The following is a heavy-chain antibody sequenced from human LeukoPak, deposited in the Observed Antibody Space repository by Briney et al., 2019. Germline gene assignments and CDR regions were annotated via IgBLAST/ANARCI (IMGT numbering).Heavy chain of an antibody. CDR3: ASSRDGYNFDY. V-gene: IGHV1-69*05. CDR1: GGTFSSYA. Sequence: GASVKVSCKASGGTFSSYAISWVRQAPGQGLEWMGRIIPIFGTANYAHKFQGRVTLNTDESTSTDYMKLSSLRSEDTAVYYCASSRDGYNFDYWGQGTPVTVSS. D-gene: IGHD5-24*01. J-gene: IGHJ4*02. CDR2: IIPIFGTA.